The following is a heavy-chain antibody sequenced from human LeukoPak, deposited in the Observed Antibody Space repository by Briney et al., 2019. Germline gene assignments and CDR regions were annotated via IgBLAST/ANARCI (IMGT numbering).Heavy chain of an antibody. J-gene: IGHJ5*02. V-gene: IGHV3-74*01. CDR2: INSDGGST. Sequence: PGGSLRLSCAASGFTFSSCWMHWVRQAPGKGLVWVSRINSDGGSTSYADSVKGRFTISRDNAKNTLYLQMNSLRAEDTAVYYCAKGGGDDSSGYKKNWFDPWGQGTLVTVSS. CDR1: GFTFSSCW. D-gene: IGHD3-22*01. CDR3: AKGGGDDSSGYKKNWFDP.